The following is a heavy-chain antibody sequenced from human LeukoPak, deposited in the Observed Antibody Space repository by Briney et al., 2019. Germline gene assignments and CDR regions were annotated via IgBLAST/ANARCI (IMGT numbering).Heavy chain of an antibody. V-gene: IGHV3-7*01. CDR1: GFTFSSYW. CDR2: IKQDGSEK. J-gene: IGHJ4*02. CDR3: ARLRSSTSWREDY. D-gene: IGHD2-2*01. Sequence: PGGSLRLSCAASGFTFSSYWMSWVRQAPGKGLEWVANIKQDGSEKYYVDSVKGRFTISRDNAKNSLYLQMNSLRAEDTAVYYCARLRSSTSWREDYWGQGTLVTVSS.